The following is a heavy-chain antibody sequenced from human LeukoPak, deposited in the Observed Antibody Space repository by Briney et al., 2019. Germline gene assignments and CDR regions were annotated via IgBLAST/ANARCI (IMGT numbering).Heavy chain of an antibody. D-gene: IGHD3-16*02. CDR3: AKDGWDTGVIVLNYFDY. Sequence: GGPLRLSCAASGFTFDDYAMHWVRQAPGKGLEWVSGISWNSGSIGYADSVKGRFTISRDNAKNSLYLQMNSLRAEGTALYYCAKDGWDTGVIVLNYFDYWGQGTLVTVSS. CDR1: GFTFDDYA. J-gene: IGHJ4*02. V-gene: IGHV3-9*01. CDR2: ISWNSGSI.